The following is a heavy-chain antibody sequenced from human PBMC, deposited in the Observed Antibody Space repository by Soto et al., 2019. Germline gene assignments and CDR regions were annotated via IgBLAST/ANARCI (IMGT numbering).Heavy chain of an antibody. CDR2: IDPSDSYT. Sequence: PGESLKSSGKRSGYSVTSYWISWVRQMPGKGLEWMGRIDPSDSYTNYSPSFQGHVTISADKSISTAYLQWSSLKASDTAMYYCARGAVVVPAAISARYYYCIDVLGQGTPVTVPS. CDR1: GYSVTSYW. D-gene: IGHD2-2*02. V-gene: IGHV5-10-1*01. J-gene: IGHJ6*02. CDR3: ARGAVVVPAAISARYYYCIDV.